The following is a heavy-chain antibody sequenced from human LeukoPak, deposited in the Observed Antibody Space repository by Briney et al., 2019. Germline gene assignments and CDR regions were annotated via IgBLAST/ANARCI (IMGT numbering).Heavy chain of an antibody. Sequence: SETLSLTCAVYGGSFRGYYWSWIRQPPGKGLEWIGEINHSGSTNYNPSLKSRVTISVDTSKNQFSLKLTSVTAADTAVYYCARRLGSAMYFDYWGQGTQVTVS. CDR2: INHSGST. V-gene: IGHV4-34*01. J-gene: IGHJ4*02. CDR1: GGSFRGYY. CDR3: ARRLGSAMYFDY. D-gene: IGHD5-18*01.